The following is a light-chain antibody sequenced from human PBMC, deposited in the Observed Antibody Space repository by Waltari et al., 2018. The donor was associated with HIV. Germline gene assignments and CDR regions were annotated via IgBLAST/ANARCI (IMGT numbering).Light chain of an antibody. Sequence: DIQMTQSPSSLSASVGDRVTTTCRASQSVSNSLNWYQQKPGKAPKLLIYAASSLQNEVPSRFSGSGSGTDFTLTVNSLQPEDFATYYCQQTYRTPQTFGQGTRLENK. V-gene: IGKV1-39*01. CDR2: AAS. CDR1: QSVSNS. CDR3: QQTYRTPQT. J-gene: IGKJ5*01.